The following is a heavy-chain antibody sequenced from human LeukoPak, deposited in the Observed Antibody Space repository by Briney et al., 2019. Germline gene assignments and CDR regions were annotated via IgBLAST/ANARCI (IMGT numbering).Heavy chain of an antibody. J-gene: IGHJ6*03. V-gene: IGHV1-8*01. CDR1: GYTFTSYV. CDR2: MNPNTGNT. D-gene: IGHD1-14*01. CDR3: ARDRTRYYYYSYMDV. Sequence: GASVKVSCKASGYTFTSYVIHWVRQATGQGLEWMGWMNPNTGNTVYAQKFQGRVTMTRDTSISTAYMELSRLRSDDTAVYYCARDRTRYYYYSYMDVWGKGTAVTISS.